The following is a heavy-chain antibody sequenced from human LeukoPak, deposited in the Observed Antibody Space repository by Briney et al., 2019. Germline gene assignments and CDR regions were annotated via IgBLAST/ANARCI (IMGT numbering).Heavy chain of an antibody. CDR3: ARDRKYYDSSGYYGY. CDR1: GFTFSSYW. CDR2: IKQDGSEK. J-gene: IGHJ4*02. D-gene: IGHD3-22*01. V-gene: IGHV3-7*01. Sequence: PGGSLRLSCAASGFTFSSYWMSWVRQAPGKGLDWVANIKQDGSEKYYVDSVKGRFTISRDNAKNSLYLQMNSLRAEDTAVYYCARDRKYYDSSGYYGYWGQGTLVTVSS.